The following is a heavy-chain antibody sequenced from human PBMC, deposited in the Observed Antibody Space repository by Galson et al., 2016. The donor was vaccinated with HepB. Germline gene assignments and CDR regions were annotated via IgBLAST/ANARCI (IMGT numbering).Heavy chain of an antibody. CDR3: AKDPYYYGSGASVFDS. Sequence: SLRLSCAASGFTFSSYGMSWVRQAPGKGLEWVSSISATVGSTYYADSLKGRFTISRGDSKDTLFLQMTSLRAEDTAVYYCAKDPYYYGSGASVFDSWGQGTLVTVSS. CDR2: ISATVGST. CDR1: GFTFSSYG. V-gene: IGHV3-23*01. D-gene: IGHD3-10*01. J-gene: IGHJ4*02.